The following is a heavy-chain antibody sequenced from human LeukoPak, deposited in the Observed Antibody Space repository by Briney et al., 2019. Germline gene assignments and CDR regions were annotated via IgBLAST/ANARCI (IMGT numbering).Heavy chain of an antibody. CDR3: ATGFSRYNWNVYGY. CDR1: GYTLTELS. J-gene: IGHJ4*02. Sequence: ASVKVSCKVSGYTLTELSMHWVRQAPGKGLEWMGGFDPEDGETIYAQKFQGRVTMTEDTSTDTAYMELSSLRSEDTAVYYCATGFSRYNWNVYGYWGQGTLVTVSS. V-gene: IGHV1-24*01. CDR2: FDPEDGET. D-gene: IGHD1-20*01.